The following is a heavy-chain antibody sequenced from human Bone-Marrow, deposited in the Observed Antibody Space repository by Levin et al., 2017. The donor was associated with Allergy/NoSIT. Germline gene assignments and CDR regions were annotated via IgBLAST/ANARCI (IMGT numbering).Heavy chain of an antibody. CDR3: VKVLYSTSWSDAFHM. J-gene: IGHJ3*02. CDR2: ISYDGTNT. Sequence: PGGSLRLSCAASGFLFTSYGMHWVRQAPGKGLEWVAVISYDGTNTYYADSVRGRFTISRDNSKNTLFLQMNSLRADDTAVYYCVKVLYSTSWSDAFHMWGQGTMVSVSS. CDR1: GFLFTSYG. V-gene: IGHV3-30*18. D-gene: IGHD2-2*01.